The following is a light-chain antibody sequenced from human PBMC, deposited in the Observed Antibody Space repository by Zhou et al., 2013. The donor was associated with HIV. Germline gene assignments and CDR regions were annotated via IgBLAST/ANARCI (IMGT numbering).Light chain of an antibody. Sequence: EIVLTQSPATLSLSPGERATLSCRASQGISTYLAWYQQKPGQAPRLLIYDASNRATGIPARFSGSGSGTDFTLTISSLETEDFAVYYCQQRSNWPITFGQGTRLEIK. J-gene: IGKJ5*01. CDR3: QQRSNWPIT. CDR2: DAS. V-gene: IGKV3D-11*01. CDR1: QGISTY.